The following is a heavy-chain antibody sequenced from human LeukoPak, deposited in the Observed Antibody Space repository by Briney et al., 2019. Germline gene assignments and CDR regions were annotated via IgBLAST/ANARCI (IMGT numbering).Heavy chain of an antibody. Sequence: SETLSLTCAVYGGSFSGYYWSWIRQPPGKGLEWIGEINHSGSTNHNPSLKSRVTISVDTSKNQFSLKLSSVTAADTAVYYCARKGRFSIAVAGLFDYWGQGTLVTVSS. CDR3: ARKGRFSIAVAGLFDY. CDR1: GGSFSGYY. CDR2: INHSGST. J-gene: IGHJ4*02. D-gene: IGHD6-19*01. V-gene: IGHV4-34*01.